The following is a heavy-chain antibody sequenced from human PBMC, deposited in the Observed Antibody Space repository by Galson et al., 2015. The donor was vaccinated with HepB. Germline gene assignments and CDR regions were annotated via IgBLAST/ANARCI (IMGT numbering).Heavy chain of an antibody. V-gene: IGHV1-69*13. J-gene: IGHJ3*02. Sequence: SVKVSCKASGGTFSSYAISWVRQAPGQGLEWMGGIIPIFGTANYAQKFQGRVTITADESTSTAYMELSSLRSEDTAVYYCASPPGLYYYDSSGYLGYAFDIWGQGTMVTVSS. CDR2: IIPIFGTA. CDR3: ASPPGLYYYDSSGYLGYAFDI. CDR1: GGTFSSYA. D-gene: IGHD3-22*01.